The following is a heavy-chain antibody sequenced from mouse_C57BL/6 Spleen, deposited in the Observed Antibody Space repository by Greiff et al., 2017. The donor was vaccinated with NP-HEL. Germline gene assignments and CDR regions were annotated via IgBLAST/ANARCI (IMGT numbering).Heavy chain of an antibody. CDR1: GYSITSGYY. J-gene: IGHJ2*01. D-gene: IGHD1-1*01. CDR2: ISYDGSN. CDR3: ASNLLLRSLDY. V-gene: IGHV3-6*01. Sequence: EVQLVESGPGLVKPSQSLSLTCSVTGYSITSGYYWNWIRQFPGNKLEWMGYISYDGSNNYNPSLKNRISITRDTSKNQFFLKLNSVTTEDTATYYCASNLLLRSLDYWGQGTTLTVSS.